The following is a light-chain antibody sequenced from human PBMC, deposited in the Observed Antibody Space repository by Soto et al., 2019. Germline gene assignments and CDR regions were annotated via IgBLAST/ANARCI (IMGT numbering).Light chain of an antibody. Sequence: DIQMTQSPSTLSASVGDRVTITCRASQTISSWLAWYQQKPGRAPKLLIYKASSLESGVPSRFSGSGSGTEFTLTTSSLQPDDFATYYCQQYKSYTQGYTFGQGTKLEIK. J-gene: IGKJ2*01. V-gene: IGKV1-5*03. CDR1: QTISSW. CDR2: KAS. CDR3: QQYKSYTQGYT.